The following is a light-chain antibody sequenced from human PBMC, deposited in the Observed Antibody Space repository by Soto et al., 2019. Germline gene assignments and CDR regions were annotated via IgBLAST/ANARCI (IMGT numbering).Light chain of an antibody. CDR3: QHYTGWPPPWA. J-gene: IGKJ1*01. CDR1: QSVGSN. V-gene: IGKV3-15*01. Sequence: EIVMTQSPATLSVSPGERATLSCRASQSVGSNLAWYQQKPGQAPGLLIYGASTRATGIPARFSGSGSGTEFTLTISSLRSEVFAVYFCQHYTGWPPPWAFGQGTKVKVK. CDR2: GAS.